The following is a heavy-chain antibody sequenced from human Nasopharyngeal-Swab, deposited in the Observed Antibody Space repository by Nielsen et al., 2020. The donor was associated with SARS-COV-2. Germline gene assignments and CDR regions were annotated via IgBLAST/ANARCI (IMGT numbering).Heavy chain of an antibody. J-gene: IGHJ4*02. CDR2: INHSGST. Sequence: SETLSLTCAVYGGSFSGYYWSWIRQPPGKGLEWIGEINHSGSTNYNPSLKSRVTISVDTSKNQFSLKLSSVTAADTAVYYCARGFQDIVVVVAAYRSGFGYRGQGTLVTVSS. CDR1: GGSFSGYY. D-gene: IGHD2-15*01. CDR3: ARGFQDIVVVVAAYRSGFGY. V-gene: IGHV4-34*01.